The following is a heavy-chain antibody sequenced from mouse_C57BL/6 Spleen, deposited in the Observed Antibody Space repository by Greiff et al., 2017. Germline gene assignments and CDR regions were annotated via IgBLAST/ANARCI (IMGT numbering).Heavy chain of an antibody. Sequence: EVQRVESGGDLVKPGGSLKLSCAASGFTFSSYGMSWVRQTPDKRLEWVATISSGGSYTYYPDSVKGRFTISRDNAKNTLYLQMSSLKSEDTAMYYCARRRSGTYFDDWGQGTTLTVSS. J-gene: IGHJ2*01. CDR1: GFTFSSYG. V-gene: IGHV5-6*01. CDR2: ISSGGSYT. CDR3: ARRRSGTYFDD. D-gene: IGHD3-1*01.